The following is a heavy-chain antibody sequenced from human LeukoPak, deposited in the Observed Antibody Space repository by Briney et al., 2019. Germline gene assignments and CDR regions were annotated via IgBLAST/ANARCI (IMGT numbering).Heavy chain of an antibody. V-gene: IGHV4-59*01. J-gene: IGHJ4*02. CDR3: ARTSVVRGVIITPFDY. CDR1: GGSINSYY. D-gene: IGHD3-10*01. Sequence: PSETLSLTCTVSGGSINSYYWSWIRQPPGKGLEWIGYIYYSGSTNYNPSLKSRVTISVDTSKNQFSLKLSSVTAADTAVYYCARTSVVRGVIITPFDYWGQGTLVTVSS. CDR2: IYYSGST.